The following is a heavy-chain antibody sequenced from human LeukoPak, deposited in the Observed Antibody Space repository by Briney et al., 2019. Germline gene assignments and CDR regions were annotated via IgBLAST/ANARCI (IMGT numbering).Heavy chain of an antibody. CDR2: IKQDGSEK. Sequence: GGSLRLSCEASEFTFSNYWMSWVRQAPGKGLEWVANIKQDGSEKYYVDSVKGRFTISRDNAKNSLYLQMNSLRAEDTAVYYCARYGSGSPFDYWGQGTLVTVSS. V-gene: IGHV3-7*01. D-gene: IGHD3-10*01. CDR1: EFTFSNYW. CDR3: ARYGSGSPFDY. J-gene: IGHJ4*02.